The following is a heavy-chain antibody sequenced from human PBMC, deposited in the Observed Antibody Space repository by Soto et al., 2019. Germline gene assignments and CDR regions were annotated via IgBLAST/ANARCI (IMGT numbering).Heavy chain of an antibody. CDR2: ISSSSSYI. CDR1: GFTFSSYS. CDR3: ERVSGSSQFDY. J-gene: IGHJ4*02. D-gene: IGHD6-13*01. Sequence: GGSLRLSCAASGFTFSSYSMNWVRQAPGKGLEWVSSISSSSSYIYYADSVKGRFTISRDNAKNSLYLKMNRLRAEDTAVYYCERVSGSSQFDYWGQGTLVTVSS. V-gene: IGHV3-21*01.